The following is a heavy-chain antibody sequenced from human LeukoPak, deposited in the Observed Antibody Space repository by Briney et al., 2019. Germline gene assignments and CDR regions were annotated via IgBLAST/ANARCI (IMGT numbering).Heavy chain of an antibody. D-gene: IGHD6-19*01. CDR2: ISYDGNSK. CDR1: GFTLSTYG. Sequence: GGSLRLSCAASGFTLSTYGMHWVRQAPGKGLEWVAMISYDGNSKQYADLVKGRFTISRDNSKNTLYLQMNSLRTADTAVYHCAKDLYGSGWYNYFDPWGQGALVTVSS. J-gene: IGHJ5*02. CDR3: AKDLYGSGWYNYFDP. V-gene: IGHV3-30*18.